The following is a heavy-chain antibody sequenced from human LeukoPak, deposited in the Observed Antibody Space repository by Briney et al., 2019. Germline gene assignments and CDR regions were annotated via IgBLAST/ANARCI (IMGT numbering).Heavy chain of an antibody. D-gene: IGHD3-22*01. J-gene: IGHJ5*02. CDR1: GYSFTTYD. CDR2: MNPNTGNT. CDR3: ARTYYYDNIADNWFDP. Sequence: ASVKVSCKASGYSFTTYDIAWVRLAAGQGVEWMGWMNPNTGNTGYAQKFQGRVAMTRDTSISTAYMELTSLISEDTAIYYCARTYYYDNIADNWFDPWGQGTLVTVSS. V-gene: IGHV1-8*01.